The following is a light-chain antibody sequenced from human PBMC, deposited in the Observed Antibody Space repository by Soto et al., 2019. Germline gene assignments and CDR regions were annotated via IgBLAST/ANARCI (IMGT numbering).Light chain of an antibody. J-gene: IGKJ4*01. CDR2: DVS. CDR3: QHYVSLPLT. V-gene: IGKV1-33*01. CDR1: QDIKNF. Sequence: DIQMTQSPSSLSASVGDRVTITCQASQDIKNFLNWFQQKPGKAPELLIYDVSILEKVVPSRFSGSGSATQFTLAISSLQPEDVATYYCQHYVSLPLTFGGGTKVEI.